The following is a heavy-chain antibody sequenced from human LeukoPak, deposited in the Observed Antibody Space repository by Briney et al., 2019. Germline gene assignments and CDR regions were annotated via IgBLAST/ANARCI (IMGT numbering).Heavy chain of an antibody. CDR3: ARVRGSGSYHFDY. D-gene: IGHD1-26*01. Sequence: ASVKVSCKASGGTFSSYAISWVRQAPGQGLEWMGWISAYNGNTNYAQKLQGRVTMTTDTSTSTACMELRSLRSDDTAVYYCARVRGSGSYHFDYWGQGTLVTVSS. CDR1: GGTFSSYA. V-gene: IGHV1-18*01. J-gene: IGHJ4*02. CDR2: ISAYNGNT.